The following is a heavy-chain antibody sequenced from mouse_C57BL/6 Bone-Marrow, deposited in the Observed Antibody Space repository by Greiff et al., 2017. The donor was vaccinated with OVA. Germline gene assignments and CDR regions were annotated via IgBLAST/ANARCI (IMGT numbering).Heavy chain of an antibody. V-gene: IGHV1-61*01. CDR3: ARYGYGNYEGYFDV. CDR1: GYTFTSYW. D-gene: IGHD2-1*01. CDR2: IYPSDSET. J-gene: IGHJ1*03. Sequence: VQLQQPGAELVRPGSSVKLSCKASGYTFTSYWMDWVKQRPGQGLEWIGNIYPSDSETHYNQKFKDKATLTVDKSSSTAYMQLSSLTSEDSAVYYCARYGYGNYEGYFDVWGTGTTVTVSS.